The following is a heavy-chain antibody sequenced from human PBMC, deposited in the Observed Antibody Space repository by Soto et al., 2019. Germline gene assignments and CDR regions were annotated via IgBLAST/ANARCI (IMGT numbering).Heavy chain of an antibody. CDR1: GGSISSGGYY. J-gene: IGHJ5*02. D-gene: IGHD3-22*01. Sequence: PSETLSLTCTFSGGSISSGGYYLSWIRQHPGKGLEWIGYIYYSGSTYYNPSLKSRVTISVDTSKNQFSLKLSSVTAADTAVYYCARAIRPQAPYYYDSSGYSPWFDPWGQGTLVTVSS. CDR3: ARAIRPQAPYYYDSSGYSPWFDP. V-gene: IGHV4-31*03. CDR2: IYYSGST.